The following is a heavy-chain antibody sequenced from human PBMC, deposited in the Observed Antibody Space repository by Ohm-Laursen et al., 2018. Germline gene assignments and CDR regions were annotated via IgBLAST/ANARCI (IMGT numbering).Heavy chain of an antibody. V-gene: IGHV5-51*01. CDR1: GYSFTTYW. Sequence: GESLKISCKGSGYSFTTYWIGWVRQMPGKGLEWMGIIYPGDSDTRYSPSFQGQVTISADKSTSTAYLQWSSLKASDTGMYYCARPGSPVSSWLDYWGQGTLVTVSS. CDR2: IYPGDSDT. J-gene: IGHJ4*02. D-gene: IGHD6-13*01. CDR3: ARPGSPVSSWLDY.